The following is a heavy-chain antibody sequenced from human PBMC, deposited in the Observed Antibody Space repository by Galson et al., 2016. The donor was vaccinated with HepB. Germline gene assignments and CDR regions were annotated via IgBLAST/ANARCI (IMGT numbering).Heavy chain of an antibody. D-gene: IGHD6-19*01. CDR1: GFTFSDYG. V-gene: IGHV3-33*01. CDR2: IWYDGSTE. CDR3: AGDVGLRRGWSGGTPEGFEF. J-gene: IGHJ4*02. Sequence: SLRLSCAASGFTFSDYGMHWVRQAPGKGLEWVAVIWYDGSTEYYGDSVKGRFTISRDNSKNRLFLQMNSLRVDDTAMYYCAGDVGLRRGWSGGTPEGFEFWGQGTLVTVSS.